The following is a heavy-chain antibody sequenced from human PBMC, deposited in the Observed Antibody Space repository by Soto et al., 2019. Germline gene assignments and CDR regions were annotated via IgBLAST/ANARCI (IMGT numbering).Heavy chain of an antibody. CDR3: VKGGTSKFDP. J-gene: IGHJ5*02. CDR1: GGSISKYY. CDR2: IYYSGSS. Sequence: SDTLSLTCNVFGGSISKYYWSWIRQPPGKGLEWIGYIYYSGSSNYNPSLKSRVTISVDTSKNQFSLKLSSVTAADTAVYYCVKGGTSKFDPWGQGNLVTVS. D-gene: IGHD1-26*01. V-gene: IGHV4-59*01.